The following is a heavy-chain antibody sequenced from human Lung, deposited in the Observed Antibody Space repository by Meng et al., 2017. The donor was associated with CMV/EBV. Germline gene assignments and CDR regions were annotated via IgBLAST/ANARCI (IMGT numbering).Heavy chain of an antibody. D-gene: IGHD1-26*01. V-gene: IGHV3-30*02. J-gene: IGHJ4*02. CDR1: GFAFSSYG. Sequence: GESLKISCAASGFAFSSYGMHWVRQAPGKGPEWVVFIRFDGSEKYYADSVKGRFTISRDNSKNTVYLQMESLRAEDAAVYYCAKEGKSVYSGSSYASWGQGXLVTVSS. CDR3: AKEGKSVYSGSSYAS. CDR2: IRFDGSEK.